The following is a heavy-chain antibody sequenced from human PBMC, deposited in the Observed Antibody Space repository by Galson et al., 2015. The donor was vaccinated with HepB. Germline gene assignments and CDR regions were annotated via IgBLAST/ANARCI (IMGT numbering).Heavy chain of an antibody. V-gene: IGHV3-48*01. CDR1: GFTFSSYS. CDR3: ARAPGGAADDDAFDI. Sequence: SLRLSCAASGFTFSSYSMNWVRQAPGKGLEWVSYISSSSSTIYYADSVKGRFTISRDNAKNSLYLQMNSLRAEDTAVYYCARAPGGAADDDAFDIWGQGTTVTVSS. D-gene: IGHD1-26*01. J-gene: IGHJ3*02. CDR2: ISSSSSTI.